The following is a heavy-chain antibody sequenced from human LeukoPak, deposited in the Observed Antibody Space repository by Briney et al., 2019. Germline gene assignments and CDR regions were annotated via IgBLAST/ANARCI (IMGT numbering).Heavy chain of an antibody. J-gene: IGHJ4*02. CDR3: AKVRNPRRGLYSSGCFDY. Sequence: PGGSLRLSCAASGFTFSNYAMSWVRQAPGKGLEWVAGISSSGGSTYYADSVKGRFTISRDNSKNTLYLQMNSLRAEDTAVYYCAKVRNPRRGLYSSGCFDYWGQGTLVTVSS. CDR1: GFTFSNYA. V-gene: IGHV3-23*01. D-gene: IGHD6-19*01. CDR2: ISSSGGST.